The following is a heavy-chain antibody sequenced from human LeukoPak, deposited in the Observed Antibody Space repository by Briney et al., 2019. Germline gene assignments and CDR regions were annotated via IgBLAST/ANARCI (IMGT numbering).Heavy chain of an antibody. CDR3: ARGIVGYSYGNYFDY. Sequence: PSETLSLTCTVSGGSISSYYWSWIRQPPGKGLEWIGYIYYSGSTNYNPSLKSRVTISVDTSKNQFSLKLSSVTAADTAVYYCARGIVGYSYGNYFDYWGQGTLVTVSS. D-gene: IGHD5-18*01. J-gene: IGHJ4*02. V-gene: IGHV4-59*01. CDR2: IYYSGST. CDR1: GGSISSYY.